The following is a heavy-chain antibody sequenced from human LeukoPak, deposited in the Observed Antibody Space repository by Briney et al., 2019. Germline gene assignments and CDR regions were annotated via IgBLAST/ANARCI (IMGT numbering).Heavy chain of an antibody. CDR3: ARASFYSNYIYYYYGMDV. Sequence: GGSLRLSCAASGFTVSSNYMSWVRQAPGKGLEWVSVIYSGGSTYYADSVKGRFTISRDNSKNTLYLQMNSLRAEDTAVYYRARASFYSNYIYYYYGMDVWGQGTTVTVSS. J-gene: IGHJ6*02. CDR2: IYSGGST. V-gene: IGHV3-53*01. D-gene: IGHD4-11*01. CDR1: GFTVSSNY.